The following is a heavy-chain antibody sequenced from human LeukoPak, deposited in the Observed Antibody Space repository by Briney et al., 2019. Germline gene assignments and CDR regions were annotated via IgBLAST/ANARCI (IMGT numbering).Heavy chain of an antibody. D-gene: IGHD4-11*01. CDR2: ISYDGSNK. CDR1: GFTFSSYA. Sequence: GGSLRLSCAASGFTFSSYAMHWVRQAPGKGLEWVAVISYDGSNKYYADSVKGRFTISRDNSKNTLYLQMNSLRAEDTAVYYCARDLYSNLPHCYYMDVWGKGTTVTVSS. CDR3: ARDLYSNLPHCYYMDV. J-gene: IGHJ6*03. V-gene: IGHV3-30*01.